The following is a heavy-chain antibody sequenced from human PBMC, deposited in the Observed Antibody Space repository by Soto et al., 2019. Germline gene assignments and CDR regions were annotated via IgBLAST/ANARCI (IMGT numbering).Heavy chain of an antibody. Sequence: SETLSLTCAVYGGSFSGYYWSWIRQPPGKGLEWIGEINHSGSTNYNPSLKSRVTISVDTSKNQFPLKLTSVTAAETAVYYCVRTARQGAVAPHWFDRWGQGTQVTVSS. CDR3: VRTARQGAVAPHWFDR. J-gene: IGHJ5*02. CDR1: GGSFSGYY. CDR2: INHSGST. V-gene: IGHV4-34*01. D-gene: IGHD2-21*02.